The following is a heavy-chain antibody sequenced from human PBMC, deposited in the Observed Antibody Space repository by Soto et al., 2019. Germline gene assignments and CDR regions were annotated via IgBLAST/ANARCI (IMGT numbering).Heavy chain of an antibody. D-gene: IGHD6-19*01. Sequence: GASVKVSCKASGYTFTSYGISWVRQAPGQGLEWMGWISAYNGNTNYAQKLRGRVTMTTDTSTSTAYMELRSLRSDDTAVYYCARGGVPIAVGIPTYFDYWGQGTLVTVSS. CDR2: ISAYNGNT. V-gene: IGHV1-18*01. CDR1: GYTFTSYG. J-gene: IGHJ4*02. CDR3: ARGGVPIAVGIPTYFDY.